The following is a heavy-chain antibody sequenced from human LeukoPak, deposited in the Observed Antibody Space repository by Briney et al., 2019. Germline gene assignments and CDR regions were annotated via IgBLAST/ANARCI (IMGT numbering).Heavy chain of an antibody. CDR3: ASSGSYRFDY. Sequence: PGGSLRLSCVASGFSFNNYRMTWVRQAPGKGLEWVSHITASGTAMFYADSVKGRFTISRDNAKNSLYLQMNSLRDEDTAVYYCASSGSYRFDYWGQGTLVTVSS. D-gene: IGHD1-26*01. J-gene: IGHJ4*02. CDR1: GFSFNNYR. CDR2: ITASGTAM. V-gene: IGHV3-48*02.